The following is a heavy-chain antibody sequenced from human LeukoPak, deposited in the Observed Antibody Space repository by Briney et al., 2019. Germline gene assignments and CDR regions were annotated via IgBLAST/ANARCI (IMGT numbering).Heavy chain of an antibody. V-gene: IGHV4-59*02. Sequence: SETLSLTCTVSGDSVSDYYWNWIRQPPGKGPEWIGYIHHSGSTNHNPSLRSRVTMSVDTSKNQFSLDLISVTSADTAVYYCARWDDGNHHFDCWGQGTLVTVSS. D-gene: IGHD1-14*01. CDR1: GDSVSDYY. CDR3: ARWDDGNHHFDC. CDR2: IHHSGST. J-gene: IGHJ4*02.